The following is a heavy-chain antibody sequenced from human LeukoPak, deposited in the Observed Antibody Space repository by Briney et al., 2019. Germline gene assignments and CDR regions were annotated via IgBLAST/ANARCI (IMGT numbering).Heavy chain of an antibody. CDR1: GGSISSYY. CDR3: ARGVYSSSWTPPGY. Sequence: SETLSLTCTVSGGSISSYYWSWIRQPPGKGLEWIGYIYYSGSTNYNPSLKSRVTISVDTSKNQFSLKLSSVTAADTAVYYCARGVYSSSWTPPGYWGQRTLVTVSS. CDR2: IYYSGST. J-gene: IGHJ4*02. D-gene: IGHD6-13*01. V-gene: IGHV4-59*01.